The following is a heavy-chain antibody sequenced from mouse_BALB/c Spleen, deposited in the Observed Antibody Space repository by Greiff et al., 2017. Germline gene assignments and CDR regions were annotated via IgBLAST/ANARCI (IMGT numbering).Heavy chain of an antibody. CDR1: GYSFTSYW. CDR3: TSRWLDWYFDV. Sequence: EVKVVESGTVLARPGASVKMSCKASGYSFTSYWMHWVKQRPGQGLEWIGAIYPGNSDTSYNQKFKGKAKLTAVTSASTAYMELSSLTNEDSAVYYCTSRWLDWYFDVWGAGTTVTVSS. J-gene: IGHJ1*01. CDR2: IYPGNSDT. V-gene: IGHV1-5*01. D-gene: IGHD2-3*01.